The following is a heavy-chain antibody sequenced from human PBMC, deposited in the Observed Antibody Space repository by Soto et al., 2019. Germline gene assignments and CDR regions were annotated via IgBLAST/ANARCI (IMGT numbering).Heavy chain of an antibody. CDR3: ARTSVNWGSRGLIDY. D-gene: IGHD7-27*01. V-gene: IGHV2-5*02. CDR1: GFSLSTSGVG. Sequence: QITLKESGPTLVKPTQTLTLTCTFSGFSLSTSGVGVGWIRQPPGKALEWLAFIYWDEDKRYSPSLTSRLTITKDTSKNQVVLTMTNMDPVDTATYYCARTSVNWGSRGLIDYWGQGTLVPVSS. CDR2: IYWDEDK. J-gene: IGHJ4*02.